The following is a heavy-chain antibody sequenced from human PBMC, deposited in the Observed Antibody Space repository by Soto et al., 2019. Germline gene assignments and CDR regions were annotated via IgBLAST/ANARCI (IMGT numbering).Heavy chain of an antibody. D-gene: IGHD2-15*01. J-gene: IGHJ6*04. V-gene: IGHV4-39*01. CDR3: ARWSRILYQEGDV. CDR1: GGTISSISYY. CDR2: IYYSGSN. Sequence: PSETLSLLCTVSGGTISSISYYWGRIRQPPGKELEWIGSIYYSGSNYYNPSLKSRVTISVDTSKNQFSLKLSSVTAADTAVYYCARWSRILYQEGDVWGKGTTVTVSS.